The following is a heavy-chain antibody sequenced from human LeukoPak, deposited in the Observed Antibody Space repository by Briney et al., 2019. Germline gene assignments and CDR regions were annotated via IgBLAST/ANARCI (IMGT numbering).Heavy chain of an antibody. CDR1: GYSFASYA. CDR3: AGQKCSGGSCDREI. Sequence: ASVKVSCKAPGYSFASYAISWVRQAPGQGLEWMGWISADSGKTDYAQKFQGRVTMTTDTSTSTAYMELTSLRSDDTAVYYCAGQKCSGGSCDREIWGQGTLVTVSS. D-gene: IGHD2-15*01. J-gene: IGHJ4*02. V-gene: IGHV1-18*01. CDR2: ISADSGKT.